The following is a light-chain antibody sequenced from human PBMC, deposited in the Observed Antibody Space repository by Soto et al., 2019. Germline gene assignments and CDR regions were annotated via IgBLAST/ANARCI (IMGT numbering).Light chain of an antibody. Sequence: QSVLTQPPSVSGAPGQRVTLSCTGSSSNIGAGYDVHWYQQLPGTAPKLLIYGNSNRPSGVPDRFSGSKSGTSASLAITGLQAEDEADYYCQSYDSSLYVFGTGTKVTV. J-gene: IGLJ1*01. CDR2: GNS. V-gene: IGLV1-40*01. CDR1: SSNIGAGYD. CDR3: QSYDSSLYV.